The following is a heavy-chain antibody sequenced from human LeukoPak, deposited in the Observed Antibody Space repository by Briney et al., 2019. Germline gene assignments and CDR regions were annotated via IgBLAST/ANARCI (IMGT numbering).Heavy chain of an antibody. CDR1: GFTFSSYG. V-gene: IGHV3-30*03. CDR3: RSMITFGGL. Sequence: GGSLRLSCAASGFTFSSYGMHWVRQAPGKGLEWVAVISYDGSNKYYADSVKGRFTISRDNSKNTLYLQMNSLRAEDTAVYYCRSMITFGGLWGQGTLVTASS. J-gene: IGHJ4*02. D-gene: IGHD3-16*01. CDR2: ISYDGSNK.